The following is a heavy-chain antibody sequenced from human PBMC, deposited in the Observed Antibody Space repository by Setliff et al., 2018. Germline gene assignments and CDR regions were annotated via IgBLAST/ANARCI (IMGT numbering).Heavy chain of an antibody. V-gene: IGHV3-74*01. J-gene: IGHJ6*03. CDR1: GFTFSSHW. CDR2: INSDGSSI. CDR3: ASNPRKGRSGGYYYDDPYYYYMDV. Sequence: GGSLRLSCAGSGFTFSSHWMYWVRQAPGKGLVWVSRINSDGSSITYADSVKGRFTISRDNAKNTLYLQMNSLRAEDTAVYYCASNPRKGRSGGYYYDDPYYYYMDVWGKGTTVTVSS. D-gene: IGHD3-22*01.